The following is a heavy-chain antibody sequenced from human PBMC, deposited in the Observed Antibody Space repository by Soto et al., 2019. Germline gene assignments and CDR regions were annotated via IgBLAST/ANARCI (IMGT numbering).Heavy chain of an antibody. Sequence: HPGGSLRLSCAASGFTFSSYAMSWVRQAPGKGLEWVSAISGSGGSTYYADSVKGRFTISRDNSKNTLYLQMNSLRAEDTAVYYCAKATTRIAAADDAFDIWGQGTMVTVSS. CDR2: ISGSGGST. CDR3: AKATTRIAAADDAFDI. CDR1: GFTFSSYA. J-gene: IGHJ3*02. V-gene: IGHV3-23*01. D-gene: IGHD6-13*01.